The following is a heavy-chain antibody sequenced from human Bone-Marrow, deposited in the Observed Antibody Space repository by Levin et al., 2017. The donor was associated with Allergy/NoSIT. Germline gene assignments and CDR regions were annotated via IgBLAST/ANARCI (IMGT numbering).Heavy chain of an antibody. CDR1: GFTFSRYA. Sequence: GASVKVSCAASGFTFSRYAMAWVRQAPGQGLEWVSGMSGSGGRTDYADSVKGRFTISRDNSKNIMYLQMNSLRVEDTALYYCAREDNWNYDYWGQGTLVTVSS. D-gene: IGHD1-7*01. CDR2: MSGSGGRT. CDR3: AREDNWNYDY. J-gene: IGHJ4*02. V-gene: IGHV3-23*01.